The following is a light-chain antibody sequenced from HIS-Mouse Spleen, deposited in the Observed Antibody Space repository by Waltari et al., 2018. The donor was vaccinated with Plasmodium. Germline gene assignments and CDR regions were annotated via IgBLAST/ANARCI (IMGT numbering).Light chain of an antibody. Sequence: EIVMTQSPATLSVSPGERATLSCRDSQSVSSNLAWYQQKPGQAPRLLIYGASTRAPGIPARFSGSGSGTEFTLTISSLQSEDFAVYYCQQYNNWSFTFGPGTKVDIK. CDR1: QSVSSN. V-gene: IGKV3-15*01. CDR3: QQYNNWSFT. CDR2: GAS. J-gene: IGKJ3*01.